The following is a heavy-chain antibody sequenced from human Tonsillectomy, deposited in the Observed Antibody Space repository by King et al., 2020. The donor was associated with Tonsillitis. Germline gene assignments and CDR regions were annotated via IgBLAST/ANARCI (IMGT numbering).Heavy chain of an antibody. V-gene: IGHV4-59*01. CDR2: IYYSGST. CDR1: GGSISSYY. J-gene: IGHJ4*02. Sequence: QLQESGPGLVKPSETLSLTCTVSGGSISSYYWNWIRQPPGKGLEWIGYIYYSGSTNYNPSLKSRVTISVDTSKKQFSLKLSSVTAADTAVYDCARGRCSGGSCYSDYWGQGTRVTVSS. D-gene: IGHD2-15*01. CDR3: ARGRCSGGSCYSDY.